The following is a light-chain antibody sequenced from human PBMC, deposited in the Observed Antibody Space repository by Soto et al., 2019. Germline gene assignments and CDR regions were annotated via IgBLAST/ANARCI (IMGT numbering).Light chain of an antibody. CDR3: ASWDYSLNGEV. V-gene: IGLV1-51*01. CDR2: DNN. J-gene: IGLJ2*01. Sequence: QSALTQPPSVSATPGQKVTISCSGSSSNIGNNYVSWYQQLPGTAPKLLIYDNNKRPSGIPDRFSGSKSGTSGTLDITGLQTGDEADYYCASWDYSLNGEVFGGGTKVTVL. CDR1: SSNIGNNY.